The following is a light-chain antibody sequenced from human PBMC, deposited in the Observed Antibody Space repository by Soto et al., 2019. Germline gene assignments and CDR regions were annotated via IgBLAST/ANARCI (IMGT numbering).Light chain of an antibody. J-gene: IGLJ3*02. Sequence: QSVLTQPPSASGTPGQRVTISCSGSSSNIGSTSVYWYQQLPGTAPKLLIYSDNRRPSGVPDRLSGSKSGTSASLAISGLQSEDEADYYCAAWDNSLSGGVFGGGTQLTVL. CDR3: AAWDNSLSGGV. CDR2: SDN. CDR1: SSNIGSTS. V-gene: IGLV1-44*01.